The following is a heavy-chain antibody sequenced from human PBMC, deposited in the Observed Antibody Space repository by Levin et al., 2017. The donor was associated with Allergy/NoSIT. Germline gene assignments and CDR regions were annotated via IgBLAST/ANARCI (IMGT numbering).Heavy chain of an antibody. V-gene: IGHV4-39*01. D-gene: IGHD3-16*01. CDR3: ARRRGELAVVGYYYYYMDV. Sequence: SETLSLTCTVSGGSISSSSYYWGWIRQPPGKGLEWIGSIYYSGSTYYNPSLKSRVTISVDTSKNQFSLKLSPVTAADTAVYYCARRRGELAVVGYYYYYMDVWGKGTTVTVSS. CDR2: IYYSGST. J-gene: IGHJ6*03. CDR1: GGSISSSSYY.